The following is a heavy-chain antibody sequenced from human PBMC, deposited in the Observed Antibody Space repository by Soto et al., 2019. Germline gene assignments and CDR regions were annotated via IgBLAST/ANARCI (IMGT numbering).Heavy chain of an antibody. V-gene: IGHV3-30*18. CDR3: AKDGDKYCSSTSCRTYGMDV. J-gene: IGHJ6*02. D-gene: IGHD2-2*01. Sequence: GGSLRLSCAASGFTFSSYGMHWVRQAPGKGLEWVAVISYDGSNKYYADSVKGRFTISRDNSKNTLYLQMSSRRAEATAVYYCAKDGDKYCSSTSCRTYGMDVWGQGTTVTVSS. CDR2: ISYDGSNK. CDR1: GFTFSSYG.